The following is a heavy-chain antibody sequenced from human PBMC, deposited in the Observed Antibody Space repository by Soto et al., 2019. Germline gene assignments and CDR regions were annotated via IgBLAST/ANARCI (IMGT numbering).Heavy chain of an antibody. CDR2: ISNDGSKK. CDR3: AKEECRGSSFDS. V-gene: IGHV3-30*18. D-gene: IGHD1-26*01. Sequence: QVQLVESGGGVVQPGRSLRLSCAASGFTFSSYRMHWVRQAPGKGLEWVARISNDGSKKVYADSVKGRFTISRVNSKDMLYLPVNSLRAEDTAVFYCAKEECRGSSFDSWGQGTLVTVSS. J-gene: IGHJ4*02. CDR1: GFTFSSYR.